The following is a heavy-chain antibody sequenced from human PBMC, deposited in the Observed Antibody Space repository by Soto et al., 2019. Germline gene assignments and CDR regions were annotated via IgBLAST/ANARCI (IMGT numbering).Heavy chain of an antibody. CDR3: ARSGSGAAYYYYGLDV. CDR2: MSGYNGHT. J-gene: IGHJ6*02. Sequence: QVQLVQSGAEVKKPGASVKVSCKASGYIFTSYGINWVRQAPGQGLEWMGWMSGYNGHTQYAQKLQGRVTMTTDTSTSTAYMELRSLRSDDTAVYYCARSGSGAAYYYYGLDVWGQGTTVTVSS. CDR1: GYIFTSYG. D-gene: IGHD6-25*01. V-gene: IGHV1-18*04.